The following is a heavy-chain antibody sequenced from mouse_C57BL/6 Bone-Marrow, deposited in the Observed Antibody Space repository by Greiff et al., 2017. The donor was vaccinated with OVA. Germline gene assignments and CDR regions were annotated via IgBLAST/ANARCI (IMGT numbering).Heavy chain of an antibody. V-gene: IGHV1-55*01. CDR2: IYPGSGST. J-gene: IGHJ4*01. Sequence: QVQLQQPGAELAKPGASVKMSCKASGYTFTSYWITWVKQRPGQGLEWIGDIYPGSGSTNYNEKFKSKATLTVDTSSSTAYMQLSSLTSEDSAVYYCARPYLPNAMDYWGQGTSVTVSS. CDR1: GYTFTSYW. D-gene: IGHD5-5*01. CDR3: ARPYLPNAMDY.